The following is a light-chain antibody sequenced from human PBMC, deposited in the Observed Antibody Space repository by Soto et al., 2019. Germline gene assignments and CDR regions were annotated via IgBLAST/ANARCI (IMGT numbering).Light chain of an antibody. CDR2: DAS. J-gene: IGKJ4*01. V-gene: IGKV3-11*01. CDR1: QSVSSY. CDR3: QQGYSIHALT. Sequence: EIVLTQSPATLSLSPGERATLSCRASQSVSSYLAWYQQKPGQAPRLLIYDASNRATGIPARFSGSGSETEFTLTITYLQPEDFATYYCQQGYSIHALTFGGGTKVDIK.